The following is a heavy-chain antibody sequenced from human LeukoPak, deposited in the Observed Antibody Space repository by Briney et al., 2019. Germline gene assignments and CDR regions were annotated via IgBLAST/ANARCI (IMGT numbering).Heavy chain of an antibody. CDR3: GREPSLSSFGELFL. CDR2: VSYDETNK. V-gene: IGHV3-30*10. J-gene: IGHJ4*02. Sequence: GRSLRLSCVPSGFTFRGYAVHWVRQAPGRGLEWVAVVSYDETNKYYTDSVKGRFTISRDNSKNTVYLQMTNLRAEDTALYYCGREPSLSSFGELFLWGQGTLVTVSS. D-gene: IGHD3-10*01. CDR1: GFTFRGYA.